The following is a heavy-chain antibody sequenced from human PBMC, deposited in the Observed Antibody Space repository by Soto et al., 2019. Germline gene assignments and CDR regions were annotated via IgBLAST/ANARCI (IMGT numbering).Heavy chain of an antibody. Sequence: SETLSLTCTVSVGSISSYYWSWIRQPPGKGLEWIGYIYYSGSTNYNPSLKSRVTISVDTSKNQFSLKLSSVTAADTAVYYCARRYGPGFDYWGQGTLVTVSS. CDR3: ARRYGPGFDY. J-gene: IGHJ4*02. V-gene: IGHV4-59*08. CDR1: VGSISSYY. CDR2: IYYSGST. D-gene: IGHD4-17*01.